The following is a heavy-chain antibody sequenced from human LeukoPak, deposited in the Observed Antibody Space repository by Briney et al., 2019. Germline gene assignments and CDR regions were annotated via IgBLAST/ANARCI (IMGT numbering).Heavy chain of an antibody. CDR3: ARVRGVRPFDY. D-gene: IGHD3-10*01. V-gene: IGHV4-34*01. CDR2: INHSGST. Sequence: SETLSLTCAVYGGSFSGYYWSWIRQSPGKGLEWIGEINHSGSTNYNPSLKSRVTISVDTSKNQFSLKLSSVTAADTAVYYCARVRGVRPFDYWGQGTLVTVSS. J-gene: IGHJ4*02. CDR1: GGSFSGYY.